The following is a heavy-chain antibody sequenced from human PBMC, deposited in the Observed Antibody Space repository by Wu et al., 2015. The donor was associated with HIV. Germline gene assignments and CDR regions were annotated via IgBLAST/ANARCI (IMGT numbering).Heavy chain of an antibody. J-gene: IGHJ4*02. V-gene: IGHV1-69*12. CDR1: GGNDGGTFSSHP. CDR3: ARDMTYYYDNSGFFRLDY. D-gene: IGHD3-22*01. Sequence: HVQLVQSGTEVKKPGSSVKVSCKIFGGNDGGTFSSHPISWVRQAPGRGLEWMGGIIPRLGTTNYAQVFQGRVSITADEFTTTAYMELSSLRSDGTAVYYCARDMTYYYDNSGFFRLDYWGQGTLITVSS. CDR2: IIPRLGTT.